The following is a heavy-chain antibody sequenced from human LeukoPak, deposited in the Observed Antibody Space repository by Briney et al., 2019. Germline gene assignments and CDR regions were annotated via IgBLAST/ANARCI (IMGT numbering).Heavy chain of an antibody. Sequence: GGSLRLSCAASGFTFHDYAMYWVRQAPGKGLEWVSLINWNAGSTYYADSAKGRFTISRDKSKTSLYLQMNSLRAEDTAMYYCAKGGGGGYSYGYGQLDYWGQGTLVTVSS. V-gene: IGHV3-43D*04. J-gene: IGHJ4*02. CDR1: GFTFHDYA. CDR3: AKGGGGGYSYGYGQLDY. D-gene: IGHD5-18*01. CDR2: INWNAGST.